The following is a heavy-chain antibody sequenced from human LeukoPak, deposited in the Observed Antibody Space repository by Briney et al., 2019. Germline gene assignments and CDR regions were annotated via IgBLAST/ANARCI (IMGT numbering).Heavy chain of an antibody. D-gene: IGHD3-16*01. CDR1: GFTFSNYA. V-gene: IGHV3-23*01. CDR3: AGLWGSYYGMDV. Sequence: GASLRLSCAASGFTFSNYAMSWVRQAPGKGLEWVSAILGSGGSTYYADSVKGRFTVSRDNAKNTLYLQMNNLRAEDTAVYYCAGLWGSYYGMDVWGQGTTVTVSS. CDR2: ILGSGGST. J-gene: IGHJ6*02.